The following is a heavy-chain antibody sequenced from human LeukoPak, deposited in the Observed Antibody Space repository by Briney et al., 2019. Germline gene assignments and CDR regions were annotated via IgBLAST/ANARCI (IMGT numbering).Heavy chain of an antibody. D-gene: IGHD3-22*01. CDR2: IYYSGST. V-gene: IGHV4-59*08. CDR3: ARLAYDSSGYYSAFRYYGMDV. J-gene: IGHJ6*02. CDR1: GGSISNSY. Sequence: SETLSLTCTVSGGSISNSYWSWIRQPPGKGLEWISHIYYSGSTNYNPSLKSRVTISVDTSKKQFSLKLSSVAAADTAVYYCARLAYDSSGYYSAFRYYGMDVWGQGTTVTVSS.